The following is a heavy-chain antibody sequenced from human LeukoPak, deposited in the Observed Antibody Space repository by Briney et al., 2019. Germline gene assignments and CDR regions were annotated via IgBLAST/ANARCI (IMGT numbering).Heavy chain of an antibody. CDR2: INPNSGVT. CDR1: GYTFTGYY. V-gene: IGHV1-2*02. J-gene: IGHJ3*02. CDR3: ARLTGDLGDAFDI. D-gene: IGHD7-27*01. Sequence: ASVKVSCKASGYTFTGYYMHWVRQAPGQGLEWMGWINPNSGVTNYAQKFQGRVTMTRDTSISTAYMELRSLRSDDTAVYYCARLTGDLGDAFDIWGQGTMVTVSS.